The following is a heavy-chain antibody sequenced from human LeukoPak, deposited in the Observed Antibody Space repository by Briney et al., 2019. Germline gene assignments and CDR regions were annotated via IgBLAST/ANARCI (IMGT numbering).Heavy chain of an antibody. CDR3: ARSPDHYSSGWYDY. V-gene: IGHV1-69*04. CDR2: IIPILGIA. D-gene: IGHD6-19*01. J-gene: IGHJ4*02. Sequence: SVKVSCKASGGTFSSYAISWVRQAPGQGLEWMGRIIPILGIANYAQKFQGRVTITADQSTSTAYMELSSLRSEDTAVYYCARSPDHYSSGWYDYWGQGTLVTVSS. CDR1: GGTFSSYA.